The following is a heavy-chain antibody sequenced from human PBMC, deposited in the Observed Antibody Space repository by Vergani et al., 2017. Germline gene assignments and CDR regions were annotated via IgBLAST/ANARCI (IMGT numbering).Heavy chain of an antibody. CDR2: IKQDGSEQ. CDR1: GIIFSSQW. J-gene: IGHJ3*01. CDR3: VRDVRVSRT. Sequence: EMQLVESGGGVVQPGGSLRLSCAASGIIFSSQWMSWVRQAPGKGLEWVANIKQDGSEQYYVDSVKGRFTISRDNAKNSLYLQLSSLRVEDTAIYYCVRDVRVSRTWGQGTLVAVSS. V-gene: IGHV3-7*01.